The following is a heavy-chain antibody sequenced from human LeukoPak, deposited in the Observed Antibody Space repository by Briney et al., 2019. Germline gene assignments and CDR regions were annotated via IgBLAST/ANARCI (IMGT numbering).Heavy chain of an antibody. D-gene: IGHD5-24*01. V-gene: IGHV3-30*02. Sequence: PGGSLRLSCAASGFTFRSNGIHWVRQTPGKGLQWVAFIRNDGGNHYYADSVKGRFTISRDNAENSLYLQMNSLRAEDTAMYYCARGGDGYNSDLDYWGQGTLVTVPS. CDR1: GFTFRSNG. CDR2: IRNDGGNH. J-gene: IGHJ4*02. CDR3: ARGGDGYNSDLDY.